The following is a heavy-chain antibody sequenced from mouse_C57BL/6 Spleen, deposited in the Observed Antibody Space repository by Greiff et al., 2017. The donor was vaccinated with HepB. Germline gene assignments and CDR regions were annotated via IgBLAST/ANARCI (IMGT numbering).Heavy chain of an antibody. D-gene: IGHD1-1*01. CDR1: GFSLTSYA. Sequence: VQRVESGPGLVAPSQSLSITCTASGFSLTSYAISWVRQPPGKGLEWLGVIWTGGGTNYNSALNSRLSISKDNSKSQVFLKMNSLQTDDTARYYCARIADYYGSSYDYAMDYWGQGTSVTVSS. CDR3: ARIADYYGSSYDYAMDY. CDR2: IWTGGGT. J-gene: IGHJ4*01. V-gene: IGHV2-9-1*01.